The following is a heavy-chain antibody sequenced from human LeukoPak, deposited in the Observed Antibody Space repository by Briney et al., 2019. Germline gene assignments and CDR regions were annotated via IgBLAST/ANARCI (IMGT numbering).Heavy chain of an antibody. Sequence: GGSLRLSRAASGFTFSSYAMSWVRQVPGTGLEWVSAISGSGDDTYYADFVKGRFTISRDNSKNTLYLQMNSLRAEDTAIYYCAKDRVVIMPASLNYWGQGTLVIVSS. J-gene: IGHJ4*02. CDR1: GFTFSSYA. V-gene: IGHV3-23*01. D-gene: IGHD2-21*01. CDR3: AKDRVVIMPASLNY. CDR2: ISGSGDDT.